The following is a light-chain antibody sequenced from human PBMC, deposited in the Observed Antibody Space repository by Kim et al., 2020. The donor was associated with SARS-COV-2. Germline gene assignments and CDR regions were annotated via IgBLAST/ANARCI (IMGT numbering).Light chain of an antibody. CDR2: EVN. Sequence: QSITISCIGTSSDVGNYNSVSWYQQHPGKAPKLMIHEVNQRPSGVSNRFSGSKSGNTASLTISGLQAGDEADYYCCSYAGNNRYVFGTGTKVTVL. CDR1: SSDVGNYNS. V-gene: IGLV2-23*02. J-gene: IGLJ1*01. CDR3: CSYAGNNRYV.